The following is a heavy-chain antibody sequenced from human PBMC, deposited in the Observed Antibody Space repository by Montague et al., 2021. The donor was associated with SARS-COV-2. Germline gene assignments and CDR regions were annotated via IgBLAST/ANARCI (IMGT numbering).Heavy chain of an antibody. J-gene: IGHJ5*02. CDR3: ARAAGYNWNYGYNWFDP. D-gene: IGHD1-7*01. CDR1: GGSISSYY. V-gene: IGHV4-59*01. Sequence: SETLSLTCTVSGGSISSYYWSWIRQPPGKGLEWIGYIYYSGSTNYNPSLKSRVTIPVDTSKNQFSLKLSSVTAADTAVYYCARAAGYNWNYGYNWFDPWGQGTLVTVSS. CDR2: IYYSGST.